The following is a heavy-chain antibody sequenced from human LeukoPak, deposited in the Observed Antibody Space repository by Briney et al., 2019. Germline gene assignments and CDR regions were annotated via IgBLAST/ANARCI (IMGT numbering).Heavy chain of an antibody. D-gene: IGHD5/OR15-5a*01. Sequence: PSETLSLTCTVSGGSISSTSYYWGWIRQPPGKGLEYIGSIYYTGSTYYNPSLKSRVTISVDTSKNHFSLKLSSVTAADTAVYYCARLLSEVDYWGQGTLVTVSS. J-gene: IGHJ4*02. V-gene: IGHV4-39*01. CDR1: GGSISSTSYY. CDR2: IYYTGST. CDR3: ARLLSEVDY.